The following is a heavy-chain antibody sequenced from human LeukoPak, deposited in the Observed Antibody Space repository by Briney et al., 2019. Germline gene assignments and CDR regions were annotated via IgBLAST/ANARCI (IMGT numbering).Heavy chain of an antibody. V-gene: IGHV3-7*01. Sequence: PGGSLRLSCAVSGFTYSTYWMTWVRQAPGKGLEWVANINQDGSVKHYVDSVKGRFTISRDNAKNSLYLQMNSLRAEDTALYYCGRDMDVWGQGTTVTVSS. CDR1: GFTYSTYW. CDR3: GRDMDV. D-gene: IGHD3-10*01. CDR2: INQDGSVK. J-gene: IGHJ6*02.